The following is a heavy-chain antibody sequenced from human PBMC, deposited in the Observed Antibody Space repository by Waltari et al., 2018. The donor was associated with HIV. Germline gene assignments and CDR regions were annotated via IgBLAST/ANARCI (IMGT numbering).Heavy chain of an antibody. CDR3: ARDWWELNCYYGMDV. V-gene: IGHV3-74*01. D-gene: IGHD1-26*01. CDR2: INRDGSST. CDR1: GFTFSSYW. J-gene: IGHJ6*02. Sequence: EVQLVESGGGLVQPGGSLRLSCAASGFTFSSYWMHWVRQAPGKGLVWFSRINRDGSSTSYADSVKGRFTISRDNAKNTLYLQMNSLRAEDTAVYYCARDWWELNCYYGMDVWGQGTTVTVSS.